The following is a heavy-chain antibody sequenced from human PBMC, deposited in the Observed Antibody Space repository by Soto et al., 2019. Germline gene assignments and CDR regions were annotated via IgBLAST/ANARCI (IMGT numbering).Heavy chain of an antibody. Sequence: EVQLLESGGRLVQPGGSLRLSCSASGFIFSRFAMTWVRQAPGKGLDWVSSISGSGGSTYYEDFVQGRFTISRDNSNNALFLQMDSLRADDTAVYYCEKETRTAVGAFDSWGQGILVTVSA. CDR3: EKETRTAVGAFDS. CDR2: ISGSGGST. V-gene: IGHV3-23*01. J-gene: IGHJ4*02. CDR1: GFIFSRFA. D-gene: IGHD1-26*01.